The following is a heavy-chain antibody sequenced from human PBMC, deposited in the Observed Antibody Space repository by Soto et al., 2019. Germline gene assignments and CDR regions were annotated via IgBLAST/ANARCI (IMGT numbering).Heavy chain of an antibody. Sequence: GGSLRLSCVVSGFTFSSYNMNWVRQAPGKGLEWVTYISGSGSTIYYADSVKGRFTISRDNVKNSLYLQMNSLRDEDTAVYYCARSKYIDYWGQGTLVTVSS. CDR3: ARSKYIDY. CDR2: ISGSGSTI. D-gene: IGHD4-4*01. CDR1: GFTFSSYN. J-gene: IGHJ4*02. V-gene: IGHV3-48*02.